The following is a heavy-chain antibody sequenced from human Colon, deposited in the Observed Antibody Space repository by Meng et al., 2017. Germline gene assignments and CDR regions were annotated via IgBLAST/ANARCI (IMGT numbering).Heavy chain of an antibody. D-gene: IGHD3-10*01. CDR2: SNTDGSSP. V-gene: IGHV3-74*01. CDR3: TRDPDQVRGI. J-gene: IGHJ4*02. CDR1: GFTFSSDW. Sequence: EVHLVESGGGLVQPAGSLTLSCAASGFTFSSDWRHWVRQAPGEGLVWLLRSNTDGSSPDFADSVKGRFTISRDNAKNTLYLQMNSLRAEDTAVYYCTRDPDQVRGIWGQGTLVTVSS.